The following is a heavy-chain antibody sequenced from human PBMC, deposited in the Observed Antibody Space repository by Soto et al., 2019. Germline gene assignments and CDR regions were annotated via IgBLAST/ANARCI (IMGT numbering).Heavy chain of an antibody. J-gene: IGHJ4*02. CDR3: ARDLRYYGSGSYIPNDYFDY. Sequence: PGGSLRLSCAASGFTFSSYSMNWVRQAPGMVLEWVSSISSSSSYIYYADSVKGRFTISRDNAKNSLYLQMNSLRAEDTAVYYCARDLRYYGSGSYIPNDYFDYWGQGXLVTVYS. V-gene: IGHV3-21*01. CDR1: GFTFSSYS. CDR2: ISSSSSYI. D-gene: IGHD3-10*01.